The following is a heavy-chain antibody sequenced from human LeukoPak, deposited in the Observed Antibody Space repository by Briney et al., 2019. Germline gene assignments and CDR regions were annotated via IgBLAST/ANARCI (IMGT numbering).Heavy chain of an antibody. CDR1: GFTFSSYG. V-gene: IGHV3-30*02. J-gene: IGHJ4*02. Sequence: GGSLRLSCAASGFTFSSYGMHWVRQAPGKGLEWVAFIRDDGSNKYYADSVKGGCTISRDNYKNTLYLQMNRLRAEDTAVYYCAKGSSTSCSFDYWGQGNLVTVSS. CDR2: IRDDGSNK. D-gene: IGHD2-2*01. CDR3: AKGSSTSCSFDY.